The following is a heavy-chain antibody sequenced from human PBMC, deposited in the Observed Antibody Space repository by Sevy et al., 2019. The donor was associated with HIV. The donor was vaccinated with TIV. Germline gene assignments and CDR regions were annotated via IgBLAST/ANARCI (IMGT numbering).Heavy chain of an antibody. V-gene: IGHV1-8*01. CDR1: GYTFTSYD. CDR3: ARDFSSSWQSPWFDP. Sequence: ASVKVSCKASGYTFTSYDINWVRQATGQGLEWMGWMNPNSGNTGYAQKFQGRVTMTRNTSISTAYIELSSLRSEDTAVYYCARDFSSSWQSPWFDPWGQGTLVTVSS. D-gene: IGHD6-13*01. CDR2: MNPNSGNT. J-gene: IGHJ5*02.